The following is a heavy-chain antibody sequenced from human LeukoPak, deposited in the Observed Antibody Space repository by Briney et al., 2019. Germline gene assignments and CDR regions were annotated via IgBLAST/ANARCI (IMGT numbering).Heavy chain of an antibody. V-gene: IGHV3-7*01. CDR1: GFTFSSYW. Sequence: GGSLRLSCAASGFTFSSYWMSWVRQAPGTGLEWVANIKEDGSEKYYADSVKGRFTISGDNAKNSLSLQMNSLRAEDTAVYYCAELGITMIGGVWGKGTTVTISS. D-gene: IGHD3-10*02. CDR3: AELGITMIGGV. CDR2: IKEDGSEK. J-gene: IGHJ6*04.